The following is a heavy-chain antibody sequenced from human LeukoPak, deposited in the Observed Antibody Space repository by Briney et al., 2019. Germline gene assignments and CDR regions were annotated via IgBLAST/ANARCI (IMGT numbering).Heavy chain of an antibody. Sequence: SGGSLRLSCAASGFTFSTYVMSWVRQAPGKGLEWVSGVSAGGGDTYYADSVKGRFTISRDNSKNTLYLHMNSLGAAHTAIYYCAKGRDGYSGAGGFDCWGQRTLVTVPS. CDR1: GFTFSTYV. D-gene: IGHD5-12*01. J-gene: IGHJ4*02. CDR2: VSAGGGDT. V-gene: IGHV3-23*01. CDR3: AKGRDGYSGAGGFDC.